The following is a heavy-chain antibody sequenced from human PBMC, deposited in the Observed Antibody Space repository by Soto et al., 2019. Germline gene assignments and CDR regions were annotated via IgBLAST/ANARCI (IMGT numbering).Heavy chain of an antibody. Sequence: SVKVSCKASGGTFSSYTISWVRQAPGQGLEWMGRIIPILGIANYAQKFQGRVTITADKSTSTAYMELSSLGSEDTAVYYCASLAAAGTTDFDYWGQGTLVTVSS. CDR3: ASLAAAGTTDFDY. CDR1: GGTFSSYT. D-gene: IGHD6-13*01. CDR2: IIPILGIA. J-gene: IGHJ4*02. V-gene: IGHV1-69*02.